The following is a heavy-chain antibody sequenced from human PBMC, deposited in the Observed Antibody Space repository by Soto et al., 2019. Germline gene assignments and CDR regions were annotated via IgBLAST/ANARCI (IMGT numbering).Heavy chain of an antibody. CDR1: GYTFTSYG. CDR3: ARARTVTTYFHH. V-gene: IGHV1-18*01. D-gene: IGHD4-17*01. J-gene: IGHJ1*01. CDR2: ISAYSGNT. Sequence: QVQLVQSGAEVEKPGASVKVSCKASGYTFTSYGISWVRQAPGQGLEWMGWISAYSGNTNYAQNLQGRVTMTTDTSTGTGYMELRSLRSDDTAVYYCARARTVTTYFHHWGQGTLVTVSS.